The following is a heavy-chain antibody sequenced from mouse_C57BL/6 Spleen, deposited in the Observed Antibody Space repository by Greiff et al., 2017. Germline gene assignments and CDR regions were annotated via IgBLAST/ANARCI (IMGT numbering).Heavy chain of an antibody. CDR3: ARDKWTAQATEFAY. D-gene: IGHD3-2*02. Sequence: LMESGPGLVKPSQSLSLTCSVTGYSITSGYYWNWIRQFPGNKLEWMGYISYDGSNNYNPSLKNRISITRDTSKNQFFLKLNSVTTEDTATYYCARDKWTAQATEFAYWGQGTLVTVSA. CDR1: GYSITSGYY. CDR2: ISYDGSN. V-gene: IGHV3-6*01. J-gene: IGHJ3*01.